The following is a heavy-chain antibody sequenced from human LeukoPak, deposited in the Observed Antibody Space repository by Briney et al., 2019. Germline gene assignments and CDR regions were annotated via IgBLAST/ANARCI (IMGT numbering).Heavy chain of an antibody. J-gene: IGHJ5*02. Sequence: PSETLSLTCTVSGGSISSSSYYWGWIRQPPGKGLEWIGSIYYSGSTYYNPSLKSRVTISVDTSKNQFSLELTSVTAADTAVYYCARESYVWGSYRYRGWFDPWGQGTLVTVSS. V-gene: IGHV4-39*07. CDR3: ARESYVWGSYRYRGWFDP. CDR2: IYYSGST. CDR1: GGSISSSSYY. D-gene: IGHD3-16*02.